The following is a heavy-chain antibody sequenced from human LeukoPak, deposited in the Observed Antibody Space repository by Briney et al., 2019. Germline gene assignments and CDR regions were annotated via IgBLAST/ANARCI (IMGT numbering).Heavy chain of an antibody. J-gene: IGHJ4*02. CDR1: GFTFTTYA. Sequence: GGSLRLSCAASGFTFTTYAMGWVRQSPGKGLEWVSSIGGGGGGTYYAEFVKGRFTISRDNSKNTLYLQMNSLRAEDTAVYYCAKFYDILTGYFDHWGQRTLVTVSS. D-gene: IGHD3-9*01. V-gene: IGHV3-23*01. CDR3: AKFYDILTGYFDH. CDR2: IGGGGGGT.